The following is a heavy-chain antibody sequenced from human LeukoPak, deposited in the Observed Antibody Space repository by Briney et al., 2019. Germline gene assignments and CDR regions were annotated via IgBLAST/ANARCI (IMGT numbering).Heavy chain of an antibody. D-gene: IGHD5-18*01. CDR2: IKSKTDGGTT. V-gene: IGHV3-15*01. J-gene: IGHJ4*02. CDR3: TTTDTAMAPTTLLNY. Sequence: PGGSLRLSCAASGFTFSNAWMSWFRQAPGKGLEWVGRIKSKTDGGTTDYAAPVKGRFTISRDDSKNTLYLQMNSLKTEDTAVYYCTTTDTAMAPTTLLNYWGQGTLVTVSS. CDR1: GFTFSNAW.